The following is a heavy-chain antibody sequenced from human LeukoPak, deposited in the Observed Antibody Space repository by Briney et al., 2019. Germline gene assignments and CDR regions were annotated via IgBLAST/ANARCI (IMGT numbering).Heavy chain of an antibody. CDR2: ISGSGNTI. CDR1: GFTFSGYY. Sequence: GGSLRLSCAASGFTFSGYYMSWIRQAPGKGLEWVSYISGSGNTIDYADSVKGRFTISRDNARNSLYLQMNSLRAEDTAVYYCAREPNSWGQGTLVTVSS. J-gene: IGHJ4*02. V-gene: IGHV3-11*01. CDR3: AREPNS.